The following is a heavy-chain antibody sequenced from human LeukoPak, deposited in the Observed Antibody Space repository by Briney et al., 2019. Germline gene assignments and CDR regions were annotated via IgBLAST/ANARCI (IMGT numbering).Heavy chain of an antibody. CDR2: IYYSGST. J-gene: IGHJ4*02. V-gene: IGHV4-30-4*08. Sequence: SETLSLTCTVSGGSISSGDYYWSWIRQPPGKGLKWIGYIYYSGSTYYNPSLKSRVTISVDTSKNQFSLKLSSVTAADTAVYYCARDGDGYNHYWGQGTLVTVSS. CDR3: ARDGDGYNHY. D-gene: IGHD5-24*01. CDR1: GGSISSGDYY.